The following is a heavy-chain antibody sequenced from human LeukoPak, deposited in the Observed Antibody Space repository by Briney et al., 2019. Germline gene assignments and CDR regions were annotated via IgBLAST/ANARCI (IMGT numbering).Heavy chain of an antibody. Sequence: PGGSLRLSCAASGFTFSYAWMSWVRQAPGKGLEWVGRIKSKTDSGTTDYAPPVKGRFSISRDDSKNTLYLQMSSLRIEDTAVYYCTTGAYYYDSSTSFYAEYFQHWGQGTLVTVSS. V-gene: IGHV3-15*01. D-gene: IGHD3-22*01. CDR2: IKSKTDSGTT. CDR1: GFTFSYAW. J-gene: IGHJ1*01. CDR3: TTGAYYYDSSTSFYAEYFQH.